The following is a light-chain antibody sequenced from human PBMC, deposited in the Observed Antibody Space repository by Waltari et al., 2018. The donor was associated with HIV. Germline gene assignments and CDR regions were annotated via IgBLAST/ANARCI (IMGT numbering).Light chain of an antibody. CDR2: DAW. CDR3: SSYTSSSTLGV. Sequence: SALTQPASVSGSPGQAIDISCTGPSGDIGGSHSCSRYQQQPGKAPKLMISDAWHRPSGCFNRFSGSESVNTASLPISGLQADDEADYYCSSYTSSSTLGVCGSPTKVTVL. J-gene: IGLJ1*01. CDR1: SGDIGGSHS. V-gene: IGLV2-14*03.